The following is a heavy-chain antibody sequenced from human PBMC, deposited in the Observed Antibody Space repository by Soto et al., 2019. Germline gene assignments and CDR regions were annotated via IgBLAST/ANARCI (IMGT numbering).Heavy chain of an antibody. CDR1: GFTFSSYS. V-gene: IGHV3-21*01. J-gene: IGHJ3*02. CDR3: ARDFCSGGSCFDAFDI. CDR2: ISSSSSYI. Sequence: GGSLRLSCAASGFTFSSYSMHWDSQAPRNGLEWVSSISSSSSYIYYADSVKGRFTISRDNAKNSLYLQMNSLRAEDTAVYYCARDFCSGGSCFDAFDIWGQGTMVTVSS. D-gene: IGHD2-15*01.